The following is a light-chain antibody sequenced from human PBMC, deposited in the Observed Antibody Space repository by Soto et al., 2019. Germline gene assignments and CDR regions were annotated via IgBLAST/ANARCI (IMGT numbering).Light chain of an antibody. J-gene: IGKJ5*01. CDR1: QGVSTW. CDR3: QQAASFPIT. Sequence: DIQMTKSPSSVSSSVGDRVTITCRASQGVSTWLAWYQQKPGQAPNLLIYTASSLQSGVPSRFSGSGSGTDVPLTINGLQTEDFATYYCQQAASFPITFGQGTRREIK. CDR2: TAS. V-gene: IGKV1-12*01.